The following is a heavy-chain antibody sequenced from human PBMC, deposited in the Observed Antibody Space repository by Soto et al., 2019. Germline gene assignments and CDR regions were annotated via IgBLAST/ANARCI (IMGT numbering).Heavy chain of an antibody. J-gene: IGHJ3*02. CDR3: AKGFSLYYYGSGSPQAFDI. CDR1: GFTFSSYG. CDR2: IKDSGDST. Sequence: GSLRLSCTASGFTFSSYGMTWVRQAPGKGLEWVSSIKDSGDSTYYADSVKGRFTISRDNSKNTLYLQMNSLRAEDTAVYYCAKGFSLYYYGSGSPQAFDIWGQGTMVTVSS. D-gene: IGHD3-10*01. V-gene: IGHV3-23*01.